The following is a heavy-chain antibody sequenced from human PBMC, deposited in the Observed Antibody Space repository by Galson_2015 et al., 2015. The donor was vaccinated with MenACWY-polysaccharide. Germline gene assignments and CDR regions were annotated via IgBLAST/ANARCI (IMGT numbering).Heavy chain of an antibody. Sequence: SAKVSCKASGYTFTNYDINWARLAPGQGLEWMAWMNPKSGYSGYAQKFHGRVTLTKDTSISTAYLELSSLRSEDTAMYYCARTNGDFDFWGQGTLITVSS. CDR1: GYTFTNYD. CDR3: ARTNGDFDF. J-gene: IGHJ4*02. D-gene: IGHD4-17*01. CDR2: MNPKSGYS. V-gene: IGHV1-8*01.